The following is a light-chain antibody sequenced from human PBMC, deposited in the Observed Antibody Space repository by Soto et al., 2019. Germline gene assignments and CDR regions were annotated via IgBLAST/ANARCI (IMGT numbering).Light chain of an antibody. CDR2: LEGSGSY. CDR3: ETLDSNIQV. V-gene: IGLV4-60*03. J-gene: IGLJ3*02. CDR1: SGHSSYI. Sequence: QSVLTQSSSASASLGSSVKLTCTLSSGHSSYIIAWHQQQPGKAPRYLMKLEGSGSYNKGSGVPDRFSRSSSGADRYLTISNLQSEDEADYYCETLDSNIQVFGGGTKLTVL.